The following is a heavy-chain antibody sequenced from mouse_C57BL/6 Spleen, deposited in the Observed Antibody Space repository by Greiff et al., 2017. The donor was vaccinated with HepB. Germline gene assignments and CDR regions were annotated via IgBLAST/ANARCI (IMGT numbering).Heavy chain of an antibody. J-gene: IGHJ3*01. CDR3: ARKGDYGAWFAY. CDR2: ISDGGSYT. Sequence: EVQRVESGGGLVKPGGSLKLSCAASGFTFSSYAMSWVRQTPEKRLEWVATISDGGSYTYYPDNVKGRFTISRDNAKNNLYLQMSHLKSEDTAMYYCARKGDYGAWFAYWGQGTLVTVSA. D-gene: IGHD2-13*01. V-gene: IGHV5-4*01. CDR1: GFTFSSYA.